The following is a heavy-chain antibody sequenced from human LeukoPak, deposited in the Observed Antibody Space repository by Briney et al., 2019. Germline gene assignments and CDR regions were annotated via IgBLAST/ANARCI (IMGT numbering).Heavy chain of an antibody. CDR3: AKELNGGRYYYYGMDV. CDR2: ISYDGSNK. D-gene: IGHD7-27*01. CDR1: GFTFSSYK. V-gene: IGHV3-30*18. J-gene: IGHJ6*02. Sequence: GGSLRLSCAASGFTFSSYKMNWVRQAPGKGLEWVAVISYDGSNKYYADSVKGRFTISRDNSKNTLYLQMNSLRAEDTAVYYCAKELNGGRYYYYGMDVWGQGTTVTVSS.